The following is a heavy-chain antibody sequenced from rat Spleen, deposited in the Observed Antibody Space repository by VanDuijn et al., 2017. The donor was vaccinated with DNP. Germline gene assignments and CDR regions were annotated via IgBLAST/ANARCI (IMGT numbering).Heavy chain of an antibody. CDR2: ISPSGGGT. Sequence: PGRSLKLSCAASGITFTNSGMHWIRQAPTKGLEWVTSISPSGGGTYYRDSVKGRFTISRDNAKNTLYLQMDSLRSGDTATYFCSRHGRVTTVATYWYFDFWGPGTMVTVSS. CDR3: SRHGRVTTVATYWYFDF. CDR1: GITFTNSG. D-gene: IGHD1-3*01. V-gene: IGHV5-19*01. J-gene: IGHJ1*01.